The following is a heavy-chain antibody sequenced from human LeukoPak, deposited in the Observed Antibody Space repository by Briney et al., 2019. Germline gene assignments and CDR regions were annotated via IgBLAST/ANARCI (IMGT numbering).Heavy chain of an antibody. J-gene: IGHJ4*02. CDR2: INPNSGGT. CDR1: GYTFTGYY. D-gene: IGHD3-16*02. Sequence: GESLKISCKGSGYTFTGYYMHWVRQAPGQGLEWMGWINPNSGGTNYAQKFQGRVTMTRDTSISTAYMELSRLRSDDTAVYYCARVGIREITFGGVIVSYFDYWGQGTLVTVSS. V-gene: IGHV1-2*02. CDR3: ARVGIREITFGGVIVSYFDY.